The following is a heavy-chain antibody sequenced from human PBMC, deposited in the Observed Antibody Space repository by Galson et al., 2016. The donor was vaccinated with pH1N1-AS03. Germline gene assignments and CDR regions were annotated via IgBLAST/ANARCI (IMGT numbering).Heavy chain of an antibody. Sequence: SLRLSCAASGFTFSSYYIHWVRQVPGKGLVWVSRVDNDGYDRVYADSVKGRFTISRDNTKNTVYLQMNSLRAEDTAIYNCARGGFHHGFDSWGQGTLITVSS. J-gene: IGHJ4*02. CDR2: VDNDGYDR. V-gene: IGHV3-74*01. CDR1: GFTFSSYY. D-gene: IGHD1-14*01. CDR3: ARGGFHHGFDS.